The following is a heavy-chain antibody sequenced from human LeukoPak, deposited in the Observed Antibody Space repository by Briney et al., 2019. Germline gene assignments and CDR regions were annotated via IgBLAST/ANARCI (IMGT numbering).Heavy chain of an antibody. J-gene: IGHJ4*02. D-gene: IGHD2-2*01. CDR1: GFTFSSYS. CDR3: AKEGRTSCYDVYFGDCSGSFDY. V-gene: IGHV3-48*04. CDR2: ISSSSSTI. Sequence: GGSLRLSCAASGFTFSSYSMNWVRQAPGKGLEWVSYISSSSSTIYYADSVKGRFTISRDNAKNSLYLQMNSLRAEDTAVYYCAKEGRTSCYDVYFGDCSGSFDYWGQGTLVTVSS.